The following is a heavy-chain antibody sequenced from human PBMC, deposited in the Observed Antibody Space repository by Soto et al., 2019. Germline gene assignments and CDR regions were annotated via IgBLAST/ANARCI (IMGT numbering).Heavy chain of an antibody. CDR1: GGSISSSSYY. Sequence: QLQLQESGPGLVKPSETLSLTCTVSGGSISSSSYYWGWIRQPPGKGLEWIGSIYYSGSTYYNPSLKSRVTISVDTSKNQFSLKLSSVTAADTAVYYCARGVPAAMVGYWGQGTLVTVSS. CDR3: ARGVPAAMVGY. J-gene: IGHJ4*02. V-gene: IGHV4-39*01. CDR2: IYYSGST. D-gene: IGHD2-2*01.